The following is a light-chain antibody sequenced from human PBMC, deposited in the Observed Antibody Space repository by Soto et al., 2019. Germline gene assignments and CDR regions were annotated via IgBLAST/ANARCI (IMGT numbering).Light chain of an antibody. Sequence: DIQMTQSPSTLSASVGDRVTITCRASQSISSWLAWYQQKPGKAPKLLIYDASSLESGVPSRFSGSGSGTEFILTISSLQPDDFATNYCQQYNSNSYTYGQGTKLKIK. V-gene: IGKV1-5*01. J-gene: IGKJ2*01. CDR1: QSISSW. CDR2: DAS. CDR3: QQYNSNSYT.